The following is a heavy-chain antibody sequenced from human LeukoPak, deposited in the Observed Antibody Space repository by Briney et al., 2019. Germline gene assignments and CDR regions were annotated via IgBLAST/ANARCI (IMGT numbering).Heavy chain of an antibody. Sequence: GGSLRLSCAASGFTFSSYAMSWVRQAPGKGLEWVSAISGSGGSTYYADSVKGRFTISRGNSKNTLYLQMNSLRAEDTAVYYCAKDLTVDTARRSYYYYYGMDVWGQGTTVTVSS. CDR3: AKDLTVDTARRSYYYYYGMDV. CDR1: GFTFSSYA. CDR2: ISGSGGST. J-gene: IGHJ6*02. D-gene: IGHD5-18*01. V-gene: IGHV3-23*01.